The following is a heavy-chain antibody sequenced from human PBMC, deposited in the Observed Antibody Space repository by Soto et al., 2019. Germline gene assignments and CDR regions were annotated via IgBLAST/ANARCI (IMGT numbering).Heavy chain of an antibody. J-gene: IGHJ6*02. CDR3: ARRYSGYSSNGMDV. Sequence: GGSLRLSCAASGFTFSNYWMHWVRQAPGKGLVWVSRIKSDGSSRSYADSVKGRFTISRDNAKNTLYLQMNSLRAEDTAVFYCARRYSGYSSNGMDVWGQGTTVTVSS. CDR1: GFTFSNYW. V-gene: IGHV3-74*01. D-gene: IGHD5-12*01. CDR2: IKSDGSSR.